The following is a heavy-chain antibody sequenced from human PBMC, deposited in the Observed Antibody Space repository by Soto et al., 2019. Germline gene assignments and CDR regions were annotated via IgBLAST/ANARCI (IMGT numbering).Heavy chain of an antibody. CDR1: GGTFSSYA. D-gene: IGHD2-2*03. V-gene: IGHV1-69*13. CDR2: IIPIFGTA. CDR3: ARDLLDIVVVPAGGTYYYYGMDV. J-gene: IGHJ6*02. Sequence: GASVKVSCKASGGTFSSYAIGWVRQAPGEGLEWMGGIIPIFGTANYAQKFQGRVTITADESTSTAYMELSSLRSEDTAVYYCARDLLDIVVVPAGGTYYYYGMDVWGQGTTVTVSS.